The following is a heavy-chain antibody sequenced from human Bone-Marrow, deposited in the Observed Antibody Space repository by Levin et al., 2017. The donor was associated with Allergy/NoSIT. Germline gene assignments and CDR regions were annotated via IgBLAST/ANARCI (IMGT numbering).Heavy chain of an antibody. D-gene: IGHD3-22*01. V-gene: IGHV1-2*02. CDR3: ARDHYYYDSSGYYLHAYYFDY. CDR2: INPNSGGT. Sequence: GESLKISCKASGYTFTGYYMHWVRQAPGQGLEWMGWINPNSGGTNYAQKFQGRVTMTRDTSISTAYMELSRLRSDDTAVYYCARDHYYYDSSGYYLHAYYFDYWGQGTLVTVSS. CDR1: GYTFTGYY. J-gene: IGHJ4*02.